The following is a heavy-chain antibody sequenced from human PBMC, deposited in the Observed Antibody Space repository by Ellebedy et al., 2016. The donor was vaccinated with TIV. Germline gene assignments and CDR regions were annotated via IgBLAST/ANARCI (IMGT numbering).Heavy chain of an antibody. J-gene: IGHJ6*02. CDR1: GYTFTGYY. V-gene: IGHV1-18*04. D-gene: IGHD3-22*01. Sequence: AASVKVSCKASGYTFTGYYMHWVRQAPGQGLEWMGWISADNGNTKYAQKPQGRVTMTTDTSTSTADMEMRSLRSDDTAVYYCARSGYDANRSEGMDVWGQGTTVTVSS. CDR2: ISADNGNT. CDR3: ARSGYDANRSEGMDV.